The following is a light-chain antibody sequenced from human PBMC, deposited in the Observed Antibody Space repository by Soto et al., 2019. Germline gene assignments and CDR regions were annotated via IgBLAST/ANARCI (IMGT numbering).Light chain of an antibody. CDR2: EVN. V-gene: IGLV2-14*01. J-gene: IGLJ3*02. CDR1: SSDVGAYGY. Sequence: QSALTQPASVSESPGQSITITCTGTSSDVGAYGYVSWYQQHPGKSPKIILYEVNNRPSGLSNRFSGSKSGNTASLTISGLQAEDEADYYCSSYTTINTWVFGGGTKLTVL. CDR3: SSYTTINTWV.